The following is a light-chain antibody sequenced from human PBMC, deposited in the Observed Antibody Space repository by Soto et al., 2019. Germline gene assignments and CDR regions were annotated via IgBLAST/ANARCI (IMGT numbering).Light chain of an antibody. Sequence: QLVLTQSPSAPASLGASVKLTCTLSSGHSSYTIAWHQQQPEKGPRYLMTLNSDGSHSKGDGIPDRFSGSSSGAERYLSISSLQSEDEADYYCQTWGTGIEVFGGGTKVTVL. CDR3: QTWGTGIEV. J-gene: IGLJ3*02. CDR1: SGHSSYT. CDR2: LNSDGSH. V-gene: IGLV4-69*01.